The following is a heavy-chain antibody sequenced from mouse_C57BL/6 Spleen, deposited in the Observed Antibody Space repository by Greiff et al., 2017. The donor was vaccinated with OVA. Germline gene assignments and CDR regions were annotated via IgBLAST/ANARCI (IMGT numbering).Heavy chain of an antibody. J-gene: IGHJ2*01. CDR3: ARGGGYYFDY. CDR1: GYTFTSYW. Sequence: QVQLQQPGAELVMPGASVKLSCKASGYTFTSYWMPWVKQRPGQGLEWIGEIDPSDSYTNYNQKFKGKSTLTVDKSSSTAYMQLSSLTSEDSAVYYCARGGGYYFDYWGQGTTLTVSS. CDR2: IDPSDSYT. V-gene: IGHV1-69*01.